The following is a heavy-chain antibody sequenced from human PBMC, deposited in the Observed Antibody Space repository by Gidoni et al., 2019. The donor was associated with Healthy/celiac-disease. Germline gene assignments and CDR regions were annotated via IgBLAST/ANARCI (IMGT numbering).Heavy chain of an antibody. V-gene: IGHV3-21*01. CDR1: GFPFSSYS. Sequence: EVQLVESGGGLVKPGGSLRLSCAASGFPFSSYSMNWVRQAQGKGLEWVSSISSSSSYIYYADSVKGRFTISRDNAKNSLYLQMNSLRAEDTAVYYCARDQGGPIYYGMDVWGQGTTVTVSS. CDR3: ARDQGGPIYYGMDV. CDR2: ISSSSSYI. D-gene: IGHD6-25*01. J-gene: IGHJ6*02.